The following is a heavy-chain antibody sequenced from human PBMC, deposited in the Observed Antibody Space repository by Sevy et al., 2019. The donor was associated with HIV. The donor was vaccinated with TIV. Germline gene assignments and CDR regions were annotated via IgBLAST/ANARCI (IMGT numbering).Heavy chain of an antibody. D-gene: IGHD6-6*01. CDR2: IDPNSGGT. CDR1: GYTFTGYY. J-gene: IGHJ4*02. CDR3: ARGLGDSSTSERDY. V-gene: IGHV1-2*02. Sequence: ASVKVSCKASGYTFTGYYMHWVRQAPGQGLEWMGWIDPNSGGTNYAQKFQGRVTMTRDTSISTAYMELSRLRSDDTAVYYCARGLGDSSTSERDYWGQGTLVTVSS.